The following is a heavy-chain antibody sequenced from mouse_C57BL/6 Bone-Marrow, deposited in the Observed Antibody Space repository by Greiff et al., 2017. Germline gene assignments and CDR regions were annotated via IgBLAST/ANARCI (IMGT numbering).Heavy chain of an antibody. Sequence: EVQVVESGGDLVKPGGSLKLSCAASGFTFSSYGMSWVRQTPDKRLEWVATISSGGSYTYYPDSVKGRFTISRDNAKNTLYLQMSSLKSEDTAMYYCARQRRLGYYAMDYWGQGTSVTVSS. CDR3: ARQRRLGYYAMDY. CDR2: ISSGGSYT. CDR1: GFTFSSYG. D-gene: IGHD4-1*01. V-gene: IGHV5-6*01. J-gene: IGHJ4*01.